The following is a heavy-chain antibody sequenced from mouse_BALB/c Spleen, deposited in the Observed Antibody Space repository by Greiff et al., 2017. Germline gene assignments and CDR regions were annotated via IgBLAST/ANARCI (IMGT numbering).Heavy chain of an antibody. CDR2: SRNKANDYTT. D-gene: IGHD1-2*01. CDR1: GFTFSDFY. J-gene: IGHJ1*01. Sequence: EVKLVESGGGLVQPGGSLRLSCATSGFTFSDFYMEWVRQPPGKRLAWIAASRNKANDYTTEYRASVKGRFIVSRDTSQSILYLQMNALRAEDTAIYYCARDDGRYWYFDVWGAGTTVTVSS. V-gene: IGHV7-1*02. CDR3: ARDDGRYWYFDV.